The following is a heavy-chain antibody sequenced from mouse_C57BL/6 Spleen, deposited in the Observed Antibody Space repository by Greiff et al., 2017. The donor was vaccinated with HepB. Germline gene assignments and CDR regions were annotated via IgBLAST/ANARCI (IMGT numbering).Heavy chain of an antibody. D-gene: IGHD2-4*01. CDR3: AREGYYDFYYAMDY. Sequence: EVKVVESGGGLVKPGGSLKLSCAASGFTFSDYGMHWVRQAPEKGLEWVAYISSGSSTIYYADTVKGRFTISRDNAKNTLFLQMTSLRSEDTAMYYCAREGYYDFYYAMDYWGQGTSVTVSS. CDR2: ISSGSSTI. J-gene: IGHJ4*01. V-gene: IGHV5-17*01. CDR1: GFTFSDYG.